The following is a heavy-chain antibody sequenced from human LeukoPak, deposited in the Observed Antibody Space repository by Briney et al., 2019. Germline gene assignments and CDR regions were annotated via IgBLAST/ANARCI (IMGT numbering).Heavy chain of an antibody. CDR2: IHSGSKT. CDR3: AREALGWVQVPGAFDI. Sequence: PGGSLRLSCAASGFTVSGNYMSWVRQAPGKGLEWVSVIHSGSKTYYADSVKGRFTISRDNSKNTLYLQMNSLRAEDTAMYYCAREALGWVQVPGAFDIWGQGTMVTVSS. CDR1: GFTVSGNY. D-gene: IGHD1-1*01. J-gene: IGHJ3*02. V-gene: IGHV3-66*01.